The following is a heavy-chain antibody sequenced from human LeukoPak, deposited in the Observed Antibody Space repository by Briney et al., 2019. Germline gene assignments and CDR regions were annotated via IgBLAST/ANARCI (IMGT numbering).Heavy chain of an antibody. V-gene: IGHV1-8*01. CDR3: ARAGAVAGTFYYGMDV. Sequence: GASVKVSCKASGYTFTNYDINWVRQATGQGLEWMGWMNFNSGNTGYAQKFEGRVTMTRNTSISTAYMELSRLRSDDTAVYYCARAGAVAGTFYYGMDVWGQGTTVTVSS. CDR2: MNFNSGNT. J-gene: IGHJ6*02. CDR1: GYTFTNYD. D-gene: IGHD6-19*01.